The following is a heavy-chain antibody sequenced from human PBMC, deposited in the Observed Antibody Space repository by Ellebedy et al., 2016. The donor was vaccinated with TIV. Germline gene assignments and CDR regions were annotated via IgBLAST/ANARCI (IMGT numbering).Heavy chain of an antibody. V-gene: IGHV1-18*04. D-gene: IGHD5-18*01. CDR1: GYTFTSYG. CDR3: ARSGYSYGTNYYGMDV. Sequence: ASVKVSCXASGYTFTSYGISWVRQAPGQGLEWMGWISAYNGNTNYAQKLQGRVTMTTDTSTSTAYMELSRLRSDDTAVYYCARSGYSYGTNYYGMDVWGQGTTVTVSS. J-gene: IGHJ6*02. CDR2: ISAYNGNT.